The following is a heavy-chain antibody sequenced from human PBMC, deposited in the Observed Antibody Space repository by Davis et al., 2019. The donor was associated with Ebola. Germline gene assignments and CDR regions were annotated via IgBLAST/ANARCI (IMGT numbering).Heavy chain of an antibody. CDR2: IYYSGST. V-gene: IGHV4-59*08. CDR3: ARHGAAAAPFWY. J-gene: IGHJ4*02. Sequence: MPSETLSLTCTVSGGSINSYYWSWIRQPPGKGLEWIGYIYYSGSTNYNPSLKSRVTISVDTSKNQFSLKLSSVTAADTAVYYCARHGAAAAPFWYWGQGTLVTVSP. CDR1: GGSINSYY. D-gene: IGHD6-13*01.